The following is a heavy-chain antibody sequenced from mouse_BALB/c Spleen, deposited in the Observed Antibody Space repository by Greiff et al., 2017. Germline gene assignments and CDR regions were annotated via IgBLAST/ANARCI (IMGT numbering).Heavy chain of an antibody. Sequence: VKLVESGAELARPGASVKMSCKASGYTFTSYTMHWVKQRPGQGLEWIGYINPSSGYTNYNQKFKDKATLTADKSSSTAYMQLSSLTSEDSAVYYCARSTYGYDGAYYFDYWGQGTTLTVSS. CDR2: INPSSGYT. J-gene: IGHJ2*01. D-gene: IGHD2-2*01. CDR3: ARSTYGYDGAYYFDY. V-gene: IGHV1-4*01. CDR1: GYTFTSYT.